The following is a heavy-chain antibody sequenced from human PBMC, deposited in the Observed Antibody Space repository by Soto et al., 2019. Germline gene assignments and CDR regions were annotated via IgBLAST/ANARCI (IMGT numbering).Heavy chain of an antibody. Sequence: ASVKVSCKASGYTFTSYDINWVRQATGQGLEWMGWMNPNSGNTGYAQTFQGRVTMTRNTSISTAYMELSRLRSEDTAVYYCARGKYSSSSPKIYYYYYYGMDVWGQGTTVTVSS. CDR3: ARGKYSSSSPKIYYYYYYGMDV. V-gene: IGHV1-8*01. CDR2: MNPNSGNT. CDR1: GYTFTSYD. J-gene: IGHJ6*02. D-gene: IGHD6-6*01.